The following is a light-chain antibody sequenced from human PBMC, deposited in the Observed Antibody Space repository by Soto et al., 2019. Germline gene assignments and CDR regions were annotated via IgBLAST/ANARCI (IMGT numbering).Light chain of an antibody. V-gene: IGLV1-40*01. CDR3: QSYDSSLSGPV. J-gene: IGLJ1*01. CDR1: SSNIGAGCD. Sequence: QSALTQPPSVSGAPGQRVTISCTGSSSNIGAGCDVHWYQQLPGTVPKLLIYGNSNRPSGVPDRFSGSKSGTSASLAITGLQAEDEADYYCQSYDSSLSGPVFGTGTKLTVL. CDR2: GNS.